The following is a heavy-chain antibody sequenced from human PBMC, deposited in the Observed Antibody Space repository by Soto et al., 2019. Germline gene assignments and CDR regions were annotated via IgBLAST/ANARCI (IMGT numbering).Heavy chain of an antibody. CDR2: IIPIFGTA. V-gene: IGHV1-69*13. CDR3: ARDSRSGYDPFDY. Sequence: GASVKVSCKASGGTFSSYAISWVRQAPGQGLEWMGGIIPIFGTANYAQKFQGRVTITADESTSTAYMELSSLRSEDTAVYYCARDSRSGYDPFDYWGQGTLVTVSS. J-gene: IGHJ4*02. CDR1: GGTFSSYA. D-gene: IGHD5-12*01.